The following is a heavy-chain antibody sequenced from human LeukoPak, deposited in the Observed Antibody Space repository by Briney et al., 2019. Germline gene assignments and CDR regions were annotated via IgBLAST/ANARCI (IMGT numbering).Heavy chain of an antibody. CDR3: AKPSEGAAGTWVMDV. CDR1: GFTFSSYG. V-gene: IGHV3-30*18. CDR2: ISYDGSNK. J-gene: IGHJ6*02. Sequence: PGRSLRLSCAAPGFTFSSYGMHWVRQAPGKGLEWVAVISYDGSNKYYADSVKGRFTISRDNSKNTLYLQMNSLRAEDTAVYYCAKPSEGAAGTWVMDVWGQGTTVTVSS. D-gene: IGHD6-13*01.